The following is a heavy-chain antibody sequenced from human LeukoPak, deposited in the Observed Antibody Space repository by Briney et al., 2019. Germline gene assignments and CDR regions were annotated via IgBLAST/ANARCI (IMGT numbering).Heavy chain of an antibody. V-gene: IGHV3-23*01. D-gene: IGHD3-9*01. CDR3: AKDHGILTGYSDAFDI. J-gene: IGHJ3*02. CDR1: GFTFSSYA. Sequence: GGSLRLSCAASGFTFSSYAMNWVRQAPGKGLEWVSAISGSGSTAYYADSVKGRFTISRDNSKNTLFLQMNSLTAEDTAIYSCAKDHGILTGYSDAFDIWGQGTMVTVSS. CDR2: ISGSGSTA.